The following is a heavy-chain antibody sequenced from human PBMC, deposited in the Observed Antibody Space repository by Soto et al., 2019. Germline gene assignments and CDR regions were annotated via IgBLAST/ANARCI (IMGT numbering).Heavy chain of an antibody. CDR1: GVSVSTGGYF. V-gene: IGHV4-31*03. J-gene: IGHJ4*02. D-gene: IGHD5-18*01. CDR2: IYYSGMT. CDR3: ARDSSGPGYSYGKFDY. Sequence: NPSETLSLTCTVSGVSVSTGGYFWTWIRQHPEKGLEWIGNIYYSGMTYYNPSLRGRVSISLDPSESQFSLKLNSVTAADTAVYYCARDSSGPGYSYGKFDYWGQGALVTVSS.